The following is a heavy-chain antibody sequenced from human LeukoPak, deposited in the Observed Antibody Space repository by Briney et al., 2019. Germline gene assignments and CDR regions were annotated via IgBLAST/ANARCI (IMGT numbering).Heavy chain of an antibody. Sequence: PGTSLRLSCAASGFAFNTYAMHWVRQAPGKGLEWVTLIWHDGSHKFYIDSVRGRFTISRDNSKNTVYLQMNGLRAEDTAVYYCARATWGSSDYWGQGTLVTVSS. J-gene: IGHJ4*02. V-gene: IGHV3-33*01. CDR2: IWHDGSHK. D-gene: IGHD6-6*01. CDR3: ARATWGSSDY. CDR1: GFAFNTYA.